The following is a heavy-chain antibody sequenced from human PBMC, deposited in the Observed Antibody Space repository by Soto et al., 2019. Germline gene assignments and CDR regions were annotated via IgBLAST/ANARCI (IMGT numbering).Heavy chain of an antibody. CDR1: GFTFSDYY. V-gene: IGHV3-11*01. Sequence: SGGSLRLSCAASGFTFSDYYMSWIRQAPGKGLEWVSYISSSGSTIYYADSVKGRFTISRDNAKNSRYLQMNSLRAEDTAVYYCARDAGYSYGTAGWSEEFDYWGQGTLVTVSS. CDR3: ARDAGYSYGTAGWSEEFDY. CDR2: ISSSGSTI. D-gene: IGHD5-18*01. J-gene: IGHJ4*02.